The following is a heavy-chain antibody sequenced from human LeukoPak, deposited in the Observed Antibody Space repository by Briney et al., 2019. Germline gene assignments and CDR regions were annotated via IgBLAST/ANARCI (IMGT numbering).Heavy chain of an antibody. CDR1: GFTFSSYA. D-gene: IGHD4-17*01. CDR2: ISGSGGST. V-gene: IGHV3-23*01. Sequence: GGSLRLSCAASGFTFSSYAMSWVRQAPGKGLEWVSAISGSGGSTYYADSVKGRFTISRDNSKNTLYLQMNSLRAEDTAVYYCAKFSHGMTTVTPNGIPRKNYFDYWGQGTLVTVSS. CDR3: AKFSHGMTTVTPNGIPRKNYFDY. J-gene: IGHJ4*02.